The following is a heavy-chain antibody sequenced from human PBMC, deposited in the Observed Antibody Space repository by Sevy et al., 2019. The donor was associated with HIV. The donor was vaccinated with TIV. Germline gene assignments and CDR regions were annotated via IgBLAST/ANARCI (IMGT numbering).Heavy chain of an antibody. J-gene: IGHJ6*02. V-gene: IGHV4-59*01. D-gene: IGHD3-16*02. CDR1: GGSISSYY. CDR3: ARDRPNMITFGGVIVRHGMDV. Sequence: SETLSLTCTVSGGSISSYYWSWIRQPPGKGLEWIGYIYYSGSTNYNPSLKSRVTISVDTSKNQFSLKLSSVTAADTAVYYCARDRPNMITFGGVIVRHGMDVWGQGTTVTVSS. CDR2: IYYSGST.